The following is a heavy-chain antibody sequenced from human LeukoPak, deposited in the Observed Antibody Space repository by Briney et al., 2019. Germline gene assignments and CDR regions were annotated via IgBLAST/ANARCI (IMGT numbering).Heavy chain of an antibody. CDR1: GYTFTDYY. V-gene: IGHV1-2*02. CDR3: TREARVGNWFDP. CDR2: INPDNGGT. Sequence: ASVKVSCCASGYTFTDYYIHWVRQAPGQGLEWMGWINPDNGGTNYAQKFQGRVTMTRDTSIRTVYMDLSRLRSDDTAVFYCTREARVGNWFDPWGQGTQVTVSS. J-gene: IGHJ5*02. D-gene: IGHD2-2*01.